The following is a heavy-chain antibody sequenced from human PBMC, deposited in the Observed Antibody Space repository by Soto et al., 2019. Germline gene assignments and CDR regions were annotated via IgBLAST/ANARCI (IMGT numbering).Heavy chain of an antibody. CDR2: FDPEDGET. J-gene: IGHJ3*02. Sequence: ASVKVSCKVSGYTLTELSMHWVRQAPGKGLEWMGGFDPEDGETIYAQKFQGRVTMTEDTSTDTAYMELSSLRSEDTAVYYCATGRQGAAEPAFDIWGQGTMVTVSS. CDR3: ATGRQGAAEPAFDI. D-gene: IGHD6-13*01. V-gene: IGHV1-24*01. CDR1: GYTLTELS.